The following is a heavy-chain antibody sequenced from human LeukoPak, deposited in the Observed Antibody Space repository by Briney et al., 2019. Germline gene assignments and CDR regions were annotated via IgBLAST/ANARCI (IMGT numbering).Heavy chain of an antibody. CDR3: ARRRFLEWLLTPPADYFDY. CDR1: GGSISSSSYY. J-gene: IGHJ4*02. D-gene: IGHD3-3*01. V-gene: IGHV4-39*01. CDR2: IYYSGST. Sequence: PSETLSLTCTVSGGSISSSSYYWGWIRQPPGKGLEWIGSIYYSGSTYYNPSLKSRVTISVDTSKNQFSLKLSSVTAADTAVYYCARRRFLEWLLTPPADYFDYWGQGTLVTVSS.